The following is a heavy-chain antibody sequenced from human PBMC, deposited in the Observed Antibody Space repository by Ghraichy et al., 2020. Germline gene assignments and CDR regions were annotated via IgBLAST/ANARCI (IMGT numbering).Heavy chain of an antibody. Sequence: LSLTCAASGFIVSSNYMSWVRQAPGKGLEWVSVIYSGGSAEYADSVKGRFSISRDNAKKTVTLQMNSLRAEDTGIYDCATAAIYGDYPLAPLGYFYYGIDVWGHGTTVTVSS. CDR3: ATAAIYGDYPLAPLGYFYYGIDV. D-gene: IGHD4-17*01. CDR1: GFIVSSNY. V-gene: IGHV3-53*01. CDR2: IYSGGSA. J-gene: IGHJ6*02.